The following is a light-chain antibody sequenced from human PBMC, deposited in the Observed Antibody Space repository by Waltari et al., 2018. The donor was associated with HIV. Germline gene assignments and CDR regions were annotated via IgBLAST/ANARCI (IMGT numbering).Light chain of an antibody. CDR2: GSS. V-gene: IGKV3-15*01. Sequence: EIVMTPSPATLPVSPGERATTSCRASQSVRNNLAWYQQKHGQAPRLLIYGSSTRATGVPARFSGSGSGTEFTLTISSLQSEDVAVYYCQQYHQLPPRLPFGPGTKVEIK. CDR1: QSVRNN. CDR3: QQYHQLPPRLP. J-gene: IGKJ3*01.